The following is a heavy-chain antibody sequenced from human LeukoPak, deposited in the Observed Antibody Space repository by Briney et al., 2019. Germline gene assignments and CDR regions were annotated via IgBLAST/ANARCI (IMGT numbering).Heavy chain of an antibody. V-gene: IGHV1-46*01. J-gene: IGHJ4*02. CDR2: ISPSGGST. CDR1: GYTFTSNY. D-gene: IGHD1-14*01. Sequence: ASVKVSCKAFGYTFTSNYMHWVRQAPGQGPEWMGVISPSGGSTTYAQKFQGRVTMTRDMSTSTVYMELSSLRSEDTAVYYCARAYIRWYFDYWGQGTLVTVSS. CDR3: ARAYIRWYFDY.